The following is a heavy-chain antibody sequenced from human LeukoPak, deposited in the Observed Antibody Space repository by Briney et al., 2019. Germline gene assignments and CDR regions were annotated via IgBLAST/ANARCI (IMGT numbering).Heavy chain of an antibody. J-gene: IGHJ4*02. CDR3: ARGIGAARIAVDY. D-gene: IGHD6-6*01. V-gene: IGHV4-34*01. CDR2: INHSGST. Sequence: SETLSLTCAVYGGSFSGYYWSWIRQPPGKGLEWIGEINHSGSTNYNPSLKSRVTISVDTSKNQFSLKLSSVTAADTAVYYCARGIGAARIAVDYWGQGTLVTVSS. CDR1: GGSFSGYY.